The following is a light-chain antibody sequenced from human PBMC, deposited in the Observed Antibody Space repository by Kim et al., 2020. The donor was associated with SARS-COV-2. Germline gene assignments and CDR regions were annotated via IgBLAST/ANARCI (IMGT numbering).Light chain of an antibody. CDR1: QRSSRW. J-gene: IGKJ2*01. CDR3: QQYNTYPFT. CDR2: KAS. Sequence: SASVGDRVTITCRASQRSSRWLAWYQQKPGKAPKLRISKASSLESGVPSRFSGSVSGTEFTLTISSLQPDDLATYFCQQYNTYPFTFGQGTKLEI. V-gene: IGKV1-5*03.